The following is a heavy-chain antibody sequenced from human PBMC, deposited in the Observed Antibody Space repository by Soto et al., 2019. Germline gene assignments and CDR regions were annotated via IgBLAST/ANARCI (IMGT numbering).Heavy chain of an antibody. CDR1: GYIFTSYW. D-gene: IGHD5-18*01. CDR2: IYPGDSDT. CDR3: ARQGGYSYVRAFDI. V-gene: IGHV5-51*01. J-gene: IGHJ3*02. Sequence: PGESLKISWNGSGYIFTSYWIGWVRQMPGKGLEWMGIIYPGDSDTRYSPSFQGQVTISADKSISTAYLQWSSLKASDAAMYYCARQGGYSYVRAFDIWGQGTMVTVSS.